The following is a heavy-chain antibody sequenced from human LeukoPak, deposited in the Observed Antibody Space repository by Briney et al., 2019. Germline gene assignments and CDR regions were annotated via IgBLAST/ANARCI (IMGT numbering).Heavy chain of an antibody. Sequence: GGSLRLSCAASGFTFSSYSMNWVRQAPGKGLEWVSSISSSSSYIYYADSVKGRFTISRDNAKNSLYLQMNSLRAEDTAVYYCARGSSSSHLLGLGGIWGQGTMVTVSS. J-gene: IGHJ3*02. CDR2: ISSSSSYI. V-gene: IGHV3-21*01. D-gene: IGHD6-6*01. CDR1: GFTFSSYS. CDR3: ARGSSSSHLLGLGGI.